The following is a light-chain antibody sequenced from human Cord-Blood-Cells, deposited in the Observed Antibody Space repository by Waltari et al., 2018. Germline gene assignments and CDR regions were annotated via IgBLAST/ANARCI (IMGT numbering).Light chain of an antibody. CDR2: AAS. Sequence: QRTQTPSSLSASVGDRVAITCRASQSISSYLNWYQQKPGKAPKLLIYAASSLQSGVPSRFSGSGSGTDFTLTISSLQPEDFATYYCQQSYSTPWTFGQGTKVEIK. CDR3: QQSYSTPWT. CDR1: QSISSY. V-gene: IGKV1-39*01. J-gene: IGKJ1*01.